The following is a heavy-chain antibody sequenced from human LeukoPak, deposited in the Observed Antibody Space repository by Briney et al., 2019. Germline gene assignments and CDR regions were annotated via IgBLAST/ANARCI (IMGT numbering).Heavy chain of an antibody. V-gene: IGHV3-23*01. CDR2: IIGSGAST. CDR1: GFTFSSYA. CDR3: AKDLYGDYPDYFDS. D-gene: IGHD4-17*01. Sequence: GGSLRLSCAASGFTFSSYAMTGVRQAPGKGLEWVSAIIGSGASTYYTDSVKGRFTISRDNSKDTLYLQMNSLRAEDTAVYYCAKDLYGDYPDYFDSWGQGTLVTVSS. J-gene: IGHJ4*02.